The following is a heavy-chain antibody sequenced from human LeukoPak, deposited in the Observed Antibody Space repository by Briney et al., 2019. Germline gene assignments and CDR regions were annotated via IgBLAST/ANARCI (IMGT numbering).Heavy chain of an antibody. D-gene: IGHD1-26*01. CDR2: ISSSGSTI. CDR3: ARVGPGFQYSGSYYGYYFDY. Sequence: GGSLRLSCAASGFTFSDYYMSWIRQAPGKGLEWVSYISSSGSTIYYADSVKGRFTISRDNAKNSLYLQMNSLRAEDTAVYYCARVGPGFQYSGSYYGYYFDYWGQGTLVTVSS. J-gene: IGHJ4*02. CDR1: GFTFSDYY. V-gene: IGHV3-11*01.